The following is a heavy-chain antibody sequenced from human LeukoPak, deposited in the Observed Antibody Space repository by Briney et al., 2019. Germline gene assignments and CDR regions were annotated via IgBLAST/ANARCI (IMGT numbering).Heavy chain of an antibody. Sequence: ASVKVSCKASGYTFTSYYMHWVRQATGQGLEWMGIINPSGGSTSYAQKFQGRVTMTRDTSTSTVYMELSSLRSEDTAVYYCAREIYDSSGYDGDAFDIWGQGTMVTVSS. V-gene: IGHV1-46*01. J-gene: IGHJ3*02. D-gene: IGHD3-22*01. CDR2: INPSGGST. CDR3: AREIYDSSGYDGDAFDI. CDR1: GYTFTSYY.